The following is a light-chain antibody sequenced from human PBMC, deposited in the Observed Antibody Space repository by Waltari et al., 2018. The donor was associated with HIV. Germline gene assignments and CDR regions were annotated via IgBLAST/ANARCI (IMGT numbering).Light chain of an antibody. CDR3: CSYTAIHTLI. V-gene: IGLV2-14*01. CDR1: TSDIDIFDS. Sequence: QSALTQPASVSGSPGQSITISCAGPTSDIDIFDSVSWYQQHPGRAPQLMIFGVYSRPSGVSSRFSGSKSGNTASLTISGLQAEDEANYYCCSYTAIHTLIFGGGTKLTVL. J-gene: IGLJ2*01. CDR2: GVY.